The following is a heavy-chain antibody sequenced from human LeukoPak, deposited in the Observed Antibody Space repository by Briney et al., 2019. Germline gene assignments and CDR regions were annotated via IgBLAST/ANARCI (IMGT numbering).Heavy chain of an antibody. CDR3: ARTPDPYNWLDP. CDR2: INFSGST. J-gene: IGHJ5*02. V-gene: IGHV4-59*01. CDR1: GGSISSYY. Sequence: PSETLPLTCTVSGGSISSYYWSWIRQPPGKGLEWIGYINFSGSTKYKSSLKSRVTISVGTSKNQFSLKLSSVTAADTAVYYCARTPDPYNWLDPWGQGTLVSVSS.